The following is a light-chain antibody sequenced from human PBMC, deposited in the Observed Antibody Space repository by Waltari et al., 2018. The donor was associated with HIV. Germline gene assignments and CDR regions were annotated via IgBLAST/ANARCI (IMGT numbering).Light chain of an antibody. CDR3: QQCYSNGRT. CDR2: WAS. Sequence: DIVMTQSPDSLAVSLGDRAIINCTSSQSLLNRSTNKNYVAWYQQKSGQPPRLIMYWASTRESGVSDRLTGGGSGTRFTLTINGLQASDVALYYCQQCYSNGRTFGRGTKVEIK. CDR1: QSLLNRSTNKNY. J-gene: IGKJ1*01. V-gene: IGKV4-1*01.